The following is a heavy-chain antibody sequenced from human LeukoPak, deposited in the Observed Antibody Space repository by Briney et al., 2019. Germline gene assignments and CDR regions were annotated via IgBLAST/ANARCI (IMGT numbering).Heavy chain of an antibody. Sequence: SETLSLTCTVSGGSISSYYWSWIRQPPGKGLEWIGYIYYSGSTNYNPSLKSRVTISVDTSKNQFSLKLSSVTAADTAVYYCARDKVDDDAFDIWGQGTMVTVSS. CDR2: IYYSGST. V-gene: IGHV4-59*01. J-gene: IGHJ3*02. D-gene: IGHD5-12*01. CDR1: GGSISSYY. CDR3: ARDKVDDDAFDI.